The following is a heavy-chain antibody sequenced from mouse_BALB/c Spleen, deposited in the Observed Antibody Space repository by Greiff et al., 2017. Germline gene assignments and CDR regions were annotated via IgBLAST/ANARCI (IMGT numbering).Heavy chain of an antibody. V-gene: IGHV1-82*01. J-gene: IGHJ4*01. Sequence: QVQLQQSGPELVKPGASVKISCKASGYAFSSSWMNWVKQRPGQGLEWIGRIYPGDGDTNYNGKFKGKATLTADKSSITAYMQLSSLTSVDSAVYFCARRCFMITTDYYAMDYWGQGTSVTVSS. CDR3: ARRCFMITTDYYAMDY. D-gene: IGHD2-4*01. CDR1: GYAFSSSW. CDR2: IYPGDGDT.